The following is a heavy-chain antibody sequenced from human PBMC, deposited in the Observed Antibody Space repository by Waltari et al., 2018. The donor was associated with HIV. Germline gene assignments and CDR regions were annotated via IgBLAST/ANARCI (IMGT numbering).Heavy chain of an antibody. CDR1: GGSISSGSYY. V-gene: IGHV4-61*02. D-gene: IGHD3-3*01. CDR2: IYTSGST. J-gene: IGHJ6*02. CDR3: ARVFWRNGMDV. Sequence: QVQLQESGPGLVKPSQTLSLTCTVSGGSISSGSYYWSWIRQPAGKGLEWIGRIYTSGSTNYNPSLKSRVTISVDTSKNQFSLKLSSVTAADTAVYYCARVFWRNGMDVWGQGTTVTVSS.